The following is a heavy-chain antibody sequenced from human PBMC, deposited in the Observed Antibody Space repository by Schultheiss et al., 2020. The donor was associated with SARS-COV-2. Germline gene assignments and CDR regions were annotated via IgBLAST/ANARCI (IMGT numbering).Heavy chain of an antibody. CDR1: GFTFSSYG. J-gene: IGHJ4*02. Sequence: GGSLRLSCAASGFTFSSYGMHWVRQAPGKGLEWVAVIWYDGSNKYYADSVKGRFTISRDNSKNTLYLQINSLKTEDTAVYYCTSANEYNLWGQGTLVTVAS. D-gene: IGHD2/OR15-2a*01. V-gene: IGHV3-33*01. CDR3: TSANEYNL. CDR2: IWYDGSNK.